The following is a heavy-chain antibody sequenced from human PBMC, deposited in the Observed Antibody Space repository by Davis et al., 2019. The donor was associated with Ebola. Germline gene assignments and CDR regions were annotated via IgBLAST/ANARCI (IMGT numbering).Heavy chain of an antibody. CDR2: LGTSADT. V-gene: IGHV3-23*01. D-gene: IGHD3-22*01. CDR1: GFVFRNYV. J-gene: IGHJ4*02. CDR3: VKKGHYDSSGYYGPFDY. Sequence: GESLKISCAASGFVFRNYVMSWVRQAPGKGLEWVSTLGTSADTYYADSVKGRFTIPRDNSKNTLYLQMNSLRAEDTALYYCVKKGHYDSSGYYGPFDYWGQGTLVTVSS.